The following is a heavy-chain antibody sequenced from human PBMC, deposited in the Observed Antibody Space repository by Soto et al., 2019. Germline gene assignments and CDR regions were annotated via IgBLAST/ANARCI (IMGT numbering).Heavy chain of an antibody. CDR1: GGSIIRYY. J-gene: IGHJ4*02. Sequence: SETLSLTCTVSGGSIIRYYWSWIRQPPWKGLEWIGYIYYSGSTNYNPSLKSRVTISVDTSKNQFSLKLSSVTAADTAVYYCAGRYGYSFDYWGQGTLVTVSS. V-gene: IGHV4-59*08. D-gene: IGHD1-1*01. CDR3: AGRYGYSFDY. CDR2: IYYSGST.